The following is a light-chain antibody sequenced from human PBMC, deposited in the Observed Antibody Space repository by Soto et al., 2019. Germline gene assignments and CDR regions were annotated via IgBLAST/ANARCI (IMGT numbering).Light chain of an antibody. CDR2: DAS. Sequence: EIVLTQSPGTLSLSPGERATLSCRASQSVSSSFLAWYQQKVGQAPRLLIYDASSRATGIPDRFSGSGSGTDFTLTISRLEPEDFAVYYCQQYGRTFGQGTKVDIK. CDR1: QSVSSSF. V-gene: IGKV3-20*01. CDR3: QQYGRT. J-gene: IGKJ1*01.